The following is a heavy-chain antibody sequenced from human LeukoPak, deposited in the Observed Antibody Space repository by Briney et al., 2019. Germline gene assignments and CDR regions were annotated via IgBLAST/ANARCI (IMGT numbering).Heavy chain of an antibody. Sequence: SETLSLTCTVSGGSISSYYWSWIRQPPGKGLEWIGYIYYSGSTNYNPSLKSRVTISVDTSKNQFSLKLSSVTAADTAVCYCARVVIVVVPAAMPVVEEGFDPWGQGTLVTASS. CDR2: IYYSGST. J-gene: IGHJ5*02. CDR1: GGSISSYY. D-gene: IGHD2-2*03. CDR3: ARVVIVVVPAAMPVVEEGFDP. V-gene: IGHV4-59*01.